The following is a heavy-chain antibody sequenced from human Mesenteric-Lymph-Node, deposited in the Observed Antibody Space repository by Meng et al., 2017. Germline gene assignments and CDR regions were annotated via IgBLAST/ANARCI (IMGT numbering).Heavy chain of an antibody. CDR2: MLYNGIS. J-gene: IGHJ4*02. CDR3: ARRGSWYAYFDD. CDR1: GDSITNHNW. D-gene: IGHD6-13*01. V-gene: IGHV4-4*03. Sequence: QVPLRESGPALVKPPETLSLTCAVSGDSITNHNWWAWVRQPPGKGLEWIGYMLYNGISDHNPSLKSRVTISVDTSKNQFSLKLTSVTAADTAVYYCARRGSWYAYFDDWGQGALVTVSS.